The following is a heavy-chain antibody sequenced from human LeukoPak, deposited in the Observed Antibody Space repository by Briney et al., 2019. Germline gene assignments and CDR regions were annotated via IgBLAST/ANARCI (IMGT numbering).Heavy chain of an antibody. D-gene: IGHD2-2*02. CDR1: GYTFTSYD. CDR2: MNPNSGNT. CDR3: AREIGYCSSTSCYTWYYYYYGMDV. V-gene: IGHV1-8*01. J-gene: IGHJ6*02. Sequence: GASVKVSCKASGYTFTSYDINWVRQATGQGLEWMGWMNPNSGNTGYAQKFQGRVTMTRNTSISTAYMELSSLRSEDTAVYYCAREIGYCSSTSCYTWYYYYYGMDVWGQGTTVTVSS.